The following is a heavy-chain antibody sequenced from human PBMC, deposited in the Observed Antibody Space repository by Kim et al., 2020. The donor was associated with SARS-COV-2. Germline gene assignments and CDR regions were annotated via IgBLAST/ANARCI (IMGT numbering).Heavy chain of an antibody. V-gene: IGHV3-7*01. D-gene: IGHD1-7*01. J-gene: IGHJ6*03. Sequence: GGSLRLSCAASGFTFSLYWGTWVRKAPGKGLEWVANIKPDGSDKFYVDSVKGRFTLSRDNAKNSLYLQMNSLRAEDTAVYYCARGRDFLELPHHYYHMDVWGKGTTVTVSS. CDR1: GFTFSLYW. CDR3: ARGRDFLELPHHYYHMDV. CDR2: IKPDGSDK.